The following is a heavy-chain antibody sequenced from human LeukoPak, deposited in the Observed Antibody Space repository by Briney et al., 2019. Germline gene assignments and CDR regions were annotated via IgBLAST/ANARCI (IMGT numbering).Heavy chain of an antibody. V-gene: IGHV3-7*03. CDR2: IKQDGSEK. CDR1: GFTFSNYW. J-gene: IGHJ4*02. CDR3: DGGIGWISNLG. D-gene: IGHD6-19*01. Sequence: PGGSLRLSCTASGFTFSNYWMNWVRQAPGKGLEWVANIKQDGSEKNYVDSVKGRFTISRDNAKNSPYLQMNSLRVEDTAVYYCDGGIGWISNLGGGQGTLVTVSS.